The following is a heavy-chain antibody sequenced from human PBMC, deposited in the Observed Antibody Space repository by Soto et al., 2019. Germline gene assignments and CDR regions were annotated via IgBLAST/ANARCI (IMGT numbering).Heavy chain of an antibody. Sequence: PSETLSLTCTVSGGSISSSNWWSWVRQPPGKGLEWIGEIYHSGSTNYNPSLKSRVTISVDKSKNQFSLKLSSVTAADTAVYYCARDYRARELLGYYYYYGMDVWGQGTTVTVSS. V-gene: IGHV4-4*02. J-gene: IGHJ6*02. D-gene: IGHD1-26*01. CDR1: GGSISSSNW. CDR2: IYHSGST. CDR3: ARDYRARELLGYYYYYGMDV.